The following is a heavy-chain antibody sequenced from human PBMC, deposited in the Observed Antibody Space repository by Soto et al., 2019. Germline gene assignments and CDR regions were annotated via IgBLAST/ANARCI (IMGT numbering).Heavy chain of an antibody. D-gene: IGHD2-21*02. CDR1: GGSISSYY. Sequence: PSETLSLTCTVSGGSISSYYWSWIRQPPGKGLEWIGYIYYSGSTNYNPSLKSRVTISVDTSKNQFSLKLSSVTAADTAVYYCAREDPSTAISYRGQGTLVTVSS. V-gene: IGHV4-59*01. CDR2: IYYSGST. J-gene: IGHJ4*02. CDR3: AREDPSTAISY.